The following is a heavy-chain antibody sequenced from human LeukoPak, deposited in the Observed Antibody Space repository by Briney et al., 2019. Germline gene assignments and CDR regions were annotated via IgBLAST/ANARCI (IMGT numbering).Heavy chain of an antibody. CDR1: GGSFSGYY. CDR3: ARDRRYYDFWSGSHYYYYYMDV. V-gene: IGHV4-34*01. CDR2: INHSGST. Sequence: PSETLSLTCAVYGGSFSGYYWSWIRQPPGKGLEWIGEINHSGSTNYNPSLKSRVTISVDTSKNQFSLKLSSVTAADTAVYYCARDRRYYDFWSGSHYYYYYMDVWGKGTTVTVSS. D-gene: IGHD3-3*01. J-gene: IGHJ6*03.